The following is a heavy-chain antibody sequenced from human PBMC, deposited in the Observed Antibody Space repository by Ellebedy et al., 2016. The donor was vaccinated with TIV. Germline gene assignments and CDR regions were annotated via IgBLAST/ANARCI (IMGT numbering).Heavy chain of an antibody. CDR3: ARHPGHNGFFDL. Sequence: MPSETLSLTCTVSGGSISNNYWSWIRQPPGKGLEWIGIIYDSGTTNYNPSLKTRVTISVDTAKNQFSLRLTSVTAADTAVYYCARHPGHNGFFDLWGQGTQVTVSS. V-gene: IGHV4-59*01. D-gene: IGHD2-8*01. CDR2: IYDSGTT. CDR1: GGSISNNY. J-gene: IGHJ4*02.